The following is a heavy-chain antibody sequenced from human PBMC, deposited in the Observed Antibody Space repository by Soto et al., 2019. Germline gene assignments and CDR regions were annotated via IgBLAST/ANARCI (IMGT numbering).Heavy chain of an antibody. V-gene: IGHV3-21*01. J-gene: IGHJ6*02. CDR3: ARDKDSYYYYGMDV. CDR1: GFTFSSYS. Sequence: GSLRLSCAASGFTFSSYSMNWVRQAPGKGLEWVSSISSSSSYIYYADSVKGRFTISRDNAKNSLYLQMNSLRAEDTAVYYCARDKDSYYYYGMDVWGQGTTVTVSS. CDR2: ISSSSSYI.